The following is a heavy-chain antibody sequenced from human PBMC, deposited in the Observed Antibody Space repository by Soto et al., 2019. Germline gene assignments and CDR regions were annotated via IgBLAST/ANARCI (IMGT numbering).Heavy chain of an antibody. CDR2: IIPIFGTA. CDR3: AGGDCSGGSCYSYYYYGMDV. CDR1: VGTFSSYA. J-gene: IGHJ6*02. Sequence: QVQLVQSGAEVKKPGSSVKVSCKASVGTFSSYAISWVRQAPGQGLEWMGGIIPIFGTANYAQKFQGRVTITADESTSTAYMELSSLRSEDTAVYYCAGGDCSGGSCYSYYYYGMDVWGQGTTVTVSS. V-gene: IGHV1-69*01. D-gene: IGHD2-15*01.